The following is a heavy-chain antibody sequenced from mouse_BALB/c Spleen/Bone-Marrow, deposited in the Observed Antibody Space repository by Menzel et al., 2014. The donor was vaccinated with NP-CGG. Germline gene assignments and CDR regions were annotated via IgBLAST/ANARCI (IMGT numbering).Heavy chain of an antibody. V-gene: IGHV5-6-3*01. CDR2: INTNGGTT. D-gene: IGHD2-14*01. CDR3: ARNRYDWFAY. J-gene: IGHJ3*01. Sequence: EVKLMESGGVLVQPGGSLKLSCAASGFTFSSYDMSWVRQTPDKRLELVATINTNGGTTYYPDSVKGRFTIPRDNAKSTLYLQMSSLKSADTAIYYCARNRYDWFAYWGQGTLVTVSA. CDR1: GFTFSSYD.